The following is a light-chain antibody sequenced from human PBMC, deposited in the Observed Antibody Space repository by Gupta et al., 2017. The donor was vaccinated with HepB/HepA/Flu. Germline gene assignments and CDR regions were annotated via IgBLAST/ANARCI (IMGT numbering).Light chain of an antibody. CDR1: SLRSYY. CDR3: NSRDSSGNHP. CDR2: GKN. Sequence: SSELTQDPAVSEALAQTVRITCQGDSLRSYYASWYQQKPGQAPVLVIYGKNNRPSGIPDRFSGSSSGNTASLTITGAQAEDEADYYCNSRDSSGNHPFGGGTKLTVL. J-gene: IGLJ2*01. V-gene: IGLV3-19*01.